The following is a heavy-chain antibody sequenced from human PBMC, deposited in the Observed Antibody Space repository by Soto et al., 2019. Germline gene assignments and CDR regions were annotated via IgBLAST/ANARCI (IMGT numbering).Heavy chain of an antibody. V-gene: IGHV4-39*01. D-gene: IGHD1-20*01. J-gene: IGHJ6*02. CDR1: SGSISSTIYS. CDR3: ARYKSNYYYGMDV. CDR2: IFYSGST. Sequence: PSETLSLTCTVSSGSISSTIYSWDWIRQPPGKGLEWIGSIFYSGSTYYNPSLKSRVTISVDTSKNQFSLTLTSVTAADTAVYYCARYKSNYYYGMDVWGQGTTVTVSS.